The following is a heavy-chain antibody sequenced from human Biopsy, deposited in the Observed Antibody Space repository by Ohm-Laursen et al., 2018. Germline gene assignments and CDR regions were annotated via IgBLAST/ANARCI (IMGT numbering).Heavy chain of an antibody. CDR3: VRHALRLGPKKNWFDT. D-gene: IGHD3-16*01. Sequence: SDTLSLTCAVSGDSISSSNFYWAWLRQPPGKGLEWIGSMHNSGSTYYNPSLKSRVTISIDASKNQFSLKLTSVTAADTTVYYCVRHALRLGPKKNWFDTWGQGTLVTVSS. CDR1: GDSISSSNFY. J-gene: IGHJ5*02. V-gene: IGHV4-39*01. CDR2: MHNSGST.